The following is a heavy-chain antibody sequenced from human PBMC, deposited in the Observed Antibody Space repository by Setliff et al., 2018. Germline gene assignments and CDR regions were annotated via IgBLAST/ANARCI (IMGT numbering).Heavy chain of an antibody. CDR1: GGTFSSYS. J-gene: IGHJ6*03. CDR3: AREGVDTRSSTDYRYYMDV. D-gene: IGHD5-18*01. Sequence: ASVKVSCKASGGTFSSYSITWVRQAPGRGLEWLGWISGYSGDTSYAQKFQDRVTIITDESTSTAYMELSSLRTEDTAVYYCAREGVDTRSSTDYRYYMDVWGKGTTVTVSS. CDR2: ISGYSGDT. V-gene: IGHV1-69*05.